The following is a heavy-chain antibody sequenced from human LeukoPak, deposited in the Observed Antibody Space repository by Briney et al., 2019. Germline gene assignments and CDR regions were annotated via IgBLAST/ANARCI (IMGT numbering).Heavy chain of an antibody. J-gene: IGHJ4*02. D-gene: IGHD6-6*01. CDR1: GGSISRYY. CDR2: VYYSGST. CDR3: ARAYSRSSFDY. V-gene: IGHV4-59*08. Sequence: PSETLSLSCTLSGGSISRYYWSWVRHPPGQGLEWVGYVYYSGSTNYNPSLQSRVTISIDTSKNQFSLTLNSVTAADTAVYYCARAYSRSSFDYWGLGTLVTVSS.